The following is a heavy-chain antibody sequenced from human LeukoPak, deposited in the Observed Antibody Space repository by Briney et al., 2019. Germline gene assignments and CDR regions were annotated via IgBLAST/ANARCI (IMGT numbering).Heavy chain of an antibody. D-gene: IGHD3-3*01. V-gene: IGHV1-46*01. J-gene: IGHJ5*02. Sequence: ASVKVSCKASGYTFTSYYMHWVRQAPGQGLEWMGIINPSGGSTSYAQKFQGRVTMTRDTSTSTVYMELSSLRSEDTAVYYCATVAIFGVVNNWFDPWGQGTLVTVSS. CDR2: INPSGGST. CDR3: ATVAIFGVVNNWFDP. CDR1: GYTFTSYY.